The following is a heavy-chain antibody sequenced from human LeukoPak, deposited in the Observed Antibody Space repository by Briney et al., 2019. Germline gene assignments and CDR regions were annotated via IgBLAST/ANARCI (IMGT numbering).Heavy chain of an antibody. CDR2: IIPILGIA. V-gene: IGHV1-69*04. D-gene: IGHD2-2*01. CDR3: DDCSSTSCYGAGYYYYYGMDV. J-gene: IGHJ6*02. CDR1: GGTFSSYA. Sequence: ASVKVSCKASGGTFSSYAISWVRQAPGQGLEWMGRIIPILGIANYAQKFQGRVTITAGKSTSTAYMERCRRRCEETAGYFCDDCSSTSCYGAGYYYYYGMDVWGQGTTVTVSS.